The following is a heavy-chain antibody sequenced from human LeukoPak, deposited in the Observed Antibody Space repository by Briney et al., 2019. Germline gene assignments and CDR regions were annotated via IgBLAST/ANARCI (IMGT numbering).Heavy chain of an antibody. Sequence: GGSLRLSCAASGFTFSSYSMNWVREARGKGLEWVSAISGSGGSTYYADSVEGRFTISRDNSKSTLYLQMNSLRAEDTAVYYCAKDGPLGDIVVVPAATYRGLVGWGQGTLVTVSS. V-gene: IGHV3-23*01. D-gene: IGHD2-2*01. CDR1: GFTFSSYS. CDR2: ISGSGGST. CDR3: AKDGPLGDIVVVPAATYRGLVG. J-gene: IGHJ4*02.